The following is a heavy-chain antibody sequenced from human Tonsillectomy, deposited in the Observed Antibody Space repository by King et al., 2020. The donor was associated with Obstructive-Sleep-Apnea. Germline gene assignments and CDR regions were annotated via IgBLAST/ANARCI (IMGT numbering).Heavy chain of an antibody. Sequence: VQLQESGPGLVKPSETLSLTCTVSGGSISSYYWSWIRQPPGKGLVWIGYIYYSGSTNYNPSLKSRVTISVDTSKNQFSLKLSSVTAAGTAVYYCARLYNWTPHRYFDNWGQGTLVTVSS. D-gene: IGHD1-20*01. CDR2: IYYSGST. V-gene: IGHV4-59*01. CDR3: ARLYNWTPHRYFDN. CDR1: GGSISSYY. J-gene: IGHJ4*02.